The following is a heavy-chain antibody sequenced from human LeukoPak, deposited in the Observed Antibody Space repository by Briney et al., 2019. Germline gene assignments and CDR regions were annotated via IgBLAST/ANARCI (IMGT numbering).Heavy chain of an antibody. CDR2: IYHSGST. Sequence: SETLSLTCTVSGYSISSGYYWGWIRPPPGKGLEWIGSIYHSGSTYYNPSLKSRVTISVDTSKNQFSLKLSSVTAADTAVYYCARHLGYAFDIWGQGTMVTVSS. CDR1: GYSISSGYY. CDR3: ARHLGYAFDI. D-gene: IGHD2-15*01. J-gene: IGHJ3*02. V-gene: IGHV4-38-2*02.